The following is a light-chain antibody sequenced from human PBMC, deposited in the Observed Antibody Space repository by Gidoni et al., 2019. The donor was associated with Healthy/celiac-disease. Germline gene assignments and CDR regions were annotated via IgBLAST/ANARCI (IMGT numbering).Light chain of an antibody. J-gene: IGLJ3*02. Sequence: QSALTQPASVSGSPGQSITSDVGGYNYVSWYQQHPGKAPKLMIYEVSNRPSGVSNRFSGSKSGNTASLTISGLQAEDEADYYCSSYTSSSTWVFGGGTKLTVL. CDR1: DVGGYNY. CDR2: EVS. V-gene: IGLV2-14*01. CDR3: SSYTSSSTWV.